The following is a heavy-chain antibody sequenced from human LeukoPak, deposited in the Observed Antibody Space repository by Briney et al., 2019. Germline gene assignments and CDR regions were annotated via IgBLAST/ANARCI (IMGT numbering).Heavy chain of an antibody. J-gene: IGHJ4*02. V-gene: IGHV3-30-3*01. Sequence: GRSLRLSCAASGFTFSSYPMHWVRQAPGKGLDWVAVTSYDGNDKYYADSVKGRFTISRDNSKNTLYLQMNSLRAEDTAVYYCARALGPYWSGGSCPCYYWGQGTLVTVSS. CDR3: ARALGPYWSGGSCPCYY. D-gene: IGHD2-15*01. CDR2: TSYDGNDK. CDR1: GFTFSSYP.